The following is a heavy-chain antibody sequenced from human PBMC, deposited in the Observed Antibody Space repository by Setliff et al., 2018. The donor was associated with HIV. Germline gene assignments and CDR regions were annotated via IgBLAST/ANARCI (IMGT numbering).Heavy chain of an antibody. CDR3: ARDHKYYYDSSGLDY. CDR1: GGSISSHY. D-gene: IGHD3-22*01. Sequence: SETLSLTCTVSGGSISSHYWSWIRQPPGKGLEWIGYIYYSGSTNYNPSLKSRVTISVDTSKNQFSLKLSSVTAADTAVYYCARDHKYYYDSSGLDYWGQGTLVTVSS. J-gene: IGHJ4*02. CDR2: IYYSGST. V-gene: IGHV4-59*11.